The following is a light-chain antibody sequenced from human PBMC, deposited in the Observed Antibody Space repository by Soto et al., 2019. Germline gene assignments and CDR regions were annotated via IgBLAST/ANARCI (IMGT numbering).Light chain of an antibody. CDR2: AAS. J-gene: IGKJ3*01. CDR3: QQSYSTPFT. Sequence: DIQMTQSPSSLSASVGDRVTITCRASQSISSYLNWYQQKPGKAPKLLIYAASSLQSGVPSRFRGSGSGTDFTLTSSSLQPEDFATYYCQQSYSTPFTFGPGTKVDIK. CDR1: QSISSY. V-gene: IGKV1-39*01.